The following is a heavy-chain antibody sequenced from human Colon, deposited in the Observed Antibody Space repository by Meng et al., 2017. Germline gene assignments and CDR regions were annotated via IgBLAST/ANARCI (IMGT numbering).Heavy chain of an antibody. CDR2: VFYSGST. V-gene: IGHV4-31*03. Sequence: QVQLQASGPGLVKPSPTLSLTCTVSGGSISTSGHWWSWIRQHPGKGLEWIGYVFYSGSTQYNPSLKSRVSISVDTSKNQFSLKLYSMTAADTAVYYCARDMSGGYYWFDPWGQGTLVTVSS. D-gene: IGHD3-22*01. CDR3: ARDMSGGYYWFDP. J-gene: IGHJ5*02. CDR1: GGSISTSGHW.